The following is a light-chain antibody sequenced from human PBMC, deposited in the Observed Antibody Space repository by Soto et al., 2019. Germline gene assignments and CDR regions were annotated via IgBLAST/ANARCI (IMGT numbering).Light chain of an antibody. V-gene: IGKV1-39*01. CDR3: QQRYSTPLT. CDR1: QSISSY. Sequence: DIQMTQSPSSLSASVGDRVTITCRASQSISSYLNWYQQKPGKAPKLLIYAASSLQSGVPSRLSGSGSGTDFTLTISSLQPEDCATYYCQQRYSTPLTFGGGTKVDIK. J-gene: IGKJ4*01. CDR2: AAS.